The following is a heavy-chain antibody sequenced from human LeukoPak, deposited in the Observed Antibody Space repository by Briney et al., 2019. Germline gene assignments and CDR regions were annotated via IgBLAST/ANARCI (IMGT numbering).Heavy chain of an antibody. J-gene: IGHJ4*02. Sequence: ASVKVSCKASGYTFTSYYMHWVRQAPGQGLEWMGIINPSGGSTSYAQKFQGRVTMTRDTSTSTVYMELSSLRSEDTAVYYCAREVVEGSSGQSALDYWGQGTLVTVSS. D-gene: IGHD6-19*01. V-gene: IGHV1-46*01. CDR1: GYTFTSYY. CDR2: INPSGGST. CDR3: AREVVEGSSGQSALDY.